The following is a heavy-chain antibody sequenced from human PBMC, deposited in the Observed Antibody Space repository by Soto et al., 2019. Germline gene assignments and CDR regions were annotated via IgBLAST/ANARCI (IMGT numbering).Heavy chain of an antibody. J-gene: IGHJ3*02. D-gene: IGHD2-15*01. CDR1: GFPFSAFS. CDR2: ISSSGSTI. CDR3: AREGGRHCSPSRCYNAFDI. Sequence: PGWSLRLSCASSGFPFSAFSMNWVRQAPGKGLEWVAYISSSGSTIYYADSVKGRFTISRDNAKTSLYLQMDSLRDEDTAVYYCAREGGRHCSPSRCYNAFDIWGQGTTVTVSS. V-gene: IGHV3-48*02.